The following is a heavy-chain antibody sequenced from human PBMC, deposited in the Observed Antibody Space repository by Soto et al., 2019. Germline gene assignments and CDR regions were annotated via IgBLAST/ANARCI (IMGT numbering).Heavy chain of an antibody. CDR3: ARGMYESSGYSYSPMDS. Sequence: PGGSLRLSCAVSGFIFSDYYMSWIRQAPGKGLEWISYISKSGSIIYYADSVKGRFTISRDNAKNSLYLQMNSLRAEDTAVYFCARGMYESSGYSYSPMDSWAQGTLVTVSS. CDR2: ISKSGSII. D-gene: IGHD3-22*01. CDR1: GFIFSDYY. V-gene: IGHV3-11*01. J-gene: IGHJ4*02.